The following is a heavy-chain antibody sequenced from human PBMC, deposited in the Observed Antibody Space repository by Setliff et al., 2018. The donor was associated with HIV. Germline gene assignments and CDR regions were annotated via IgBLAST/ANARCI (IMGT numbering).Heavy chain of an antibody. D-gene: IGHD6-19*01. CDR3: ASPGGDSSGWTRGFDY. J-gene: IGHJ4*02. V-gene: IGHV4-59*05. CDR2: IYYSGST. Sequence: SETLSLTCSVSGGSMSRVYWTWIRQPPGKGLEWIGSIYYSGSTYYNPSLKSRVTISVDTSKNQFSLKLSSVTAADTAVYYCASPGGDSSGWTRGFDYWGQGTLVTVSS. CDR1: GGSMSRVY.